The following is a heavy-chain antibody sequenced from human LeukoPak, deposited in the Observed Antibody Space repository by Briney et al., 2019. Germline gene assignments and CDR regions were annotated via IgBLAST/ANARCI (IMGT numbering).Heavy chain of an antibody. V-gene: IGHV3-21*01. CDR2: ISSSSSYI. CDR3: ARRDYDFWSGDMGPTYYFDY. D-gene: IGHD3-3*01. CDR1: GFTFSSYS. Sequence: GGSLRLSCAASGFTFSSYSMNWVRQAPGKGLEWVSSISSSSSYIYYADSVKGRFTISRDNAKNSLYLQMNSLRAEDTAVYYCARRDYDFWSGDMGPTYYFDYWGQGTLVTVSS. J-gene: IGHJ4*02.